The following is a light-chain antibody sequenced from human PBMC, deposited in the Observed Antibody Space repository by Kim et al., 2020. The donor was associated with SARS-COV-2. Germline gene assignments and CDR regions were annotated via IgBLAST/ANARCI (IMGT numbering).Light chain of an antibody. CDR1: QSVSSSY. CDR3: QQYDTART. V-gene: IGKV3-20*01. J-gene: IGKJ1*01. Sequence: LSPGERATLSCRASQSVSSSYLAWYQEKPGQAPRLLIYGASSRATGIPDRFSGSGSGTDFTLTISRLEPEDSAGYYCQQYDTARTFGQGTKVDIK. CDR2: GAS.